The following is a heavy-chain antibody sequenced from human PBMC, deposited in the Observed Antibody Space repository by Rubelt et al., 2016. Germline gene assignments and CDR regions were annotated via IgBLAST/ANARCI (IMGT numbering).Heavy chain of an antibody. Sequence: QVQLQQWGAGLLKPSETLSLTCAVYGGSFSGYYWNWIRQPPGKGLEWIGSIYYSGNIYYNPSLKSRVTISVDTSKNQFSLKWSSVTAADTAVYYCARDLGQDVGYSYGYDYWGQGTLVTVSS. D-gene: IGHD5-18*01. CDR3: ARDLGQDVGYSYGYDY. CDR1: GGSFSGYY. CDR2: IYYSGNI. V-gene: IGHV4-34*01. J-gene: IGHJ4*02.